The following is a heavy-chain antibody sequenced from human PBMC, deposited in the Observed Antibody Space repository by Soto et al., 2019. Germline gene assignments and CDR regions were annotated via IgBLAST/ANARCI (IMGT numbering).Heavy chain of an antibody. Sequence: QVQLVQSGAEVKKPGSSVKVSCKASGGTFSSYAISWVRQAPGQGLEWMGGIIPIFGTANYAQKFQGRVTITADKSTSTAYMELSSLISEDTAVYYCARDLSPGYCSGGSCSTHFDYWGQGTLVTVSS. CDR1: GGTFSSYA. CDR3: ARDLSPGYCSGGSCSTHFDY. CDR2: IIPIFGTA. J-gene: IGHJ4*02. V-gene: IGHV1-69*06. D-gene: IGHD2-15*01.